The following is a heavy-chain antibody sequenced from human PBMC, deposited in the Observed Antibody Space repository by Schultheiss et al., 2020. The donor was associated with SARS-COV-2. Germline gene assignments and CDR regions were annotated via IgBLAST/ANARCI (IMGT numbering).Heavy chain of an antibody. V-gene: IGHV3-9*01. Sequence: GGSLRLSCAASGFTFDDYAMHWVRQAPGKGLEWVSRISWNGGSIGYADSVKGRFTISRDNAKNSLYLQMNSLRAEDTAVYYCARVLNWNDIGSDYWGQGTLVTVSS. CDR2: ISWNGGSI. CDR3: ARVLNWNDIGSDY. D-gene: IGHD1-1*01. J-gene: IGHJ4*02. CDR1: GFTFDDYA.